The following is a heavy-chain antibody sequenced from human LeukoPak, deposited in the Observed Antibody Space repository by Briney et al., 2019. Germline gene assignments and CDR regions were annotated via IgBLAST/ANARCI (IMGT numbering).Heavy chain of an antibody. CDR2: ISYDGSNK. CDR1: GFTFSSYA. CDR3: ARDQEYCSSTSCYLHYYYGMDV. Sequence: QPGGSLRLSCAASGFTFSSYAMHWVRQAPGKGLEWVAVISYDGSNKYYADSVKGRFTISRDNSKNTLYLQMNSLRAEDTAVYYCARDQEYCSSTSCYLHYYYGMDVWGQGTTVTVSS. V-gene: IGHV3-30-3*01. D-gene: IGHD2-2*01. J-gene: IGHJ6*02.